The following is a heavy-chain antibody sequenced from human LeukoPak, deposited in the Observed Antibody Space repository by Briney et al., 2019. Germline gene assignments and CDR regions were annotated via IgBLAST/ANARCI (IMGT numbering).Heavy chain of an antibody. D-gene: IGHD2-2*01. V-gene: IGHV3-66*01. J-gene: IGHJ4*02. Sequence: GGSLRLSCAAPGFTVSSNYMSWVRQAPGKGLEWVSVIYSGGSTYYADSVKGRFTISRDNSKNTLYLQMNSLRAEDTAVYYCARSPRNIVVVHYFDYWGQGTLVTVSS. CDR2: IYSGGST. CDR3: ARSPRNIVVVHYFDY. CDR1: GFTVSSNY.